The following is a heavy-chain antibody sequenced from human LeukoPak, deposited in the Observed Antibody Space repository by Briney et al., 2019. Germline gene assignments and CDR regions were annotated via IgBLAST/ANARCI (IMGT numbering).Heavy chain of an antibody. CDR3: ARENGSTWGFFYYYYGMDV. V-gene: IGHV3-7*03. CDR2: IKQDGSEK. D-gene: IGHD3-16*01. J-gene: IGHJ6*04. Sequence: GGSLGLSCAASGFTFSNYWMSWVRQAPGKGLEWVANIKQDGSEKYYVDSVKGRFTISRDNAKNSLYLQMNSLRAEDTAVYYCARENGSTWGFFYYYYGMDVWGKGTTVTVSS. CDR1: GFTFSNYW.